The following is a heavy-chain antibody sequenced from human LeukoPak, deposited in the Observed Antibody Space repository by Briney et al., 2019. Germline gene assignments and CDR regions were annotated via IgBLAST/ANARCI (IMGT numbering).Heavy chain of an antibody. CDR1: GFTFSSYA. J-gene: IGHJ4*02. V-gene: IGHV3-23*01. Sequence: GGSLRLSCAASGFTFSSYAMTWVRQAPGKGLEWVSAISGSGAYTHYADSVKDRFTISRDNSKNTLSLQMNSLGAGDTAVYYCAKGPTYYYDTSAYGDYWGQETLVTVSS. CDR3: AKGPTYYYDTSAYGDY. CDR2: ISGSGAYT. D-gene: IGHD3-22*01.